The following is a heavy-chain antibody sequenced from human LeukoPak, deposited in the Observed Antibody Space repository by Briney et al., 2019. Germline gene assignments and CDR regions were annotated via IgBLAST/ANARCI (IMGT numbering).Heavy chain of an antibody. J-gene: IGHJ4*02. CDR1: GGSFSGGGYS. CDR2: IYHSGST. CDR3: ARGSGYYGSGSLLDFDY. D-gene: IGHD3-10*01. Sequence: PSETLSLTWAFSGGSFSGGGYSGSWFGQPQGRGLEGIGYIYHSGSTYYNPSLKSRVTISVDRSKNQFSLKLSSVTAADTAVYYCARGSGYYGSGSLLDFDYWGQGTLVTVSS. V-gene: IGHV4-30-2*01.